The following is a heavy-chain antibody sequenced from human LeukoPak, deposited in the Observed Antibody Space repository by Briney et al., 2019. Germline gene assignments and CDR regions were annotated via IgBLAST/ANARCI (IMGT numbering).Heavy chain of an antibody. Sequence: GGSLRLSCAASGFTFSSYAVTWVRQAPGKGLEWVSAIGGSGGSTYYADSVKGRFTISGDNSKNTLYLQMNSLRAEDTAVYCCAKQSGGSGTYYYYWGQGTLVTVSS. D-gene: IGHD3-10*01. CDR1: GFTFSSYA. CDR3: AKQSGGSGTYYYY. CDR2: IGGSGGST. J-gene: IGHJ4*02. V-gene: IGHV3-23*01.